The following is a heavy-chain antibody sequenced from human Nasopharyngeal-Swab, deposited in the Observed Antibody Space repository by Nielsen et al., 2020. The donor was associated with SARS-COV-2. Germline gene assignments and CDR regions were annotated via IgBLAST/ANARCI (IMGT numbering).Heavy chain of an antibody. CDR3: ARRGRCSGSSCDMDV. CDR1: CYTFNNYY. D-gene: IGHD2-2*01. J-gene: IGHJ6*02. Sequence: ASVKVSCKASCYTFNNYYIHCVRQAPGQGLEWMGMITPGSGGTTYAQKFQGRFTMTRDTSTSTVFMDLSSLRSEDTAVYYCARRGRCSGSSCDMDVWGQGTTVTVSS. CDR2: ITPGSGGT. V-gene: IGHV1-46*02.